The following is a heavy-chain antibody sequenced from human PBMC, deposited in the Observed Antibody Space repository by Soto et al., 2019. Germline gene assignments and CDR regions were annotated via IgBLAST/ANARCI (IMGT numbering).Heavy chain of an antibody. CDR1: RLCLAYPP. CDR2: IRSKAHNYAI. D-gene: IGHD2-8*02. CDR3: TCHVPVGWGDV. J-gene: IGHJ6*02. Sequence: LRRSSVPSRLCLAYPPIHWVRQPSWEGLVWVGRIRSKAHNYAIEYAETVKGRFVITRYNSRNTAYLQMNSLKTEDAAVYYCTCHVPVGWGDVWGQGTMVTVSS. V-gene: IGHV3-73*01.